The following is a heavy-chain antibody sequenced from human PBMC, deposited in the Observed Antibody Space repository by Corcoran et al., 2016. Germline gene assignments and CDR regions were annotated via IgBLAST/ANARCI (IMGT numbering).Heavy chain of an antibody. CDR1: GDRVSSNSAA. CDR3: ARGWLRSGMGV. Sequence: QVQLQQSGPGLVKPSQTLSITCAISGDRVSSNSAAWHWIRQSPARGLEWLGRTYYSSKWYNDYAISVKSRMIINTETSKNQFSLQVNSVTPEDTAVEYCARGWLRSGMGVWGQGTTVTVSS. J-gene: IGHJ6*02. CDR2: TYYSSKWYN. D-gene: IGHD6-19*01. V-gene: IGHV6-1*01.